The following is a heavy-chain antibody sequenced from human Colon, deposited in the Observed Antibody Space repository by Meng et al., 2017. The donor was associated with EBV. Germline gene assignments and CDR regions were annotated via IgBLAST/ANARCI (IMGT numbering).Heavy chain of an antibody. Sequence: VQLGQLGTGVKTPGASWKVSCKASGYTFTGYYMHWLRQAPGQGLEWVGRITPSSGGTTYAQKFQGRVTMTRDTSISTAYMELSSLRSDDAAIYYCVRANLGSADYWGQGTLVTVSS. D-gene: IGHD7-27*01. CDR3: VRANLGSADY. CDR1: GYTFTGYY. J-gene: IGHJ4*02. CDR2: ITPSSGGT. V-gene: IGHV1-2*06.